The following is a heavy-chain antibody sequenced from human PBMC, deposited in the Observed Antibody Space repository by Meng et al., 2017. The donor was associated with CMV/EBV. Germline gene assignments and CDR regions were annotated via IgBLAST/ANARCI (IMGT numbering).Heavy chain of an antibody. J-gene: IGHJ4*02. D-gene: IGHD3-10*01. V-gene: IGHV1-69*05. CDR2: IIPIFGTA. Sequence: SVKVSCKASGGTFSSYAISWVRQAPGQGLEWMGGIIPIFGTANYAQKFQGRVTITTDESTSTAYMELSSLRSEDTAVYYCARDLYYYGSGSYYKPGGDWGQGTLVTVSS. CDR3: ARDLYYYGSGSYYKPGGD. CDR1: GGTFSSYA.